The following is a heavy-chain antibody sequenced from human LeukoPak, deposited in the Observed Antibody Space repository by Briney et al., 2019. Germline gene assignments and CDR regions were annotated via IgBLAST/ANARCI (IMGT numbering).Heavy chain of an antibody. CDR2: INPNSGGT. CDR1: GYTFTGYY. V-gene: IGHV1-2*02. J-gene: IGHJ3*02. Sequence: ASVKVSCKASGYTFTGYYMHWVRQAPGQGLEWMGWINPNSGGTNYAQKFQGRVTMTRDTSISTAYMELSRLRSDDTAVYYCAKCALNGDPYDAFDMRGQGTMVTVSS. CDR3: AKCALNGDPYDAFDM. D-gene: IGHD4/OR15-4a*01.